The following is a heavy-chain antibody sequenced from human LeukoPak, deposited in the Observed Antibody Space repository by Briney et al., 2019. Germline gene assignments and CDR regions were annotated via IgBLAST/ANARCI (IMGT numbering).Heavy chain of an antibody. CDR2: INPNSGGT. D-gene: IGHD6-13*01. J-gene: IGHJ4*02. CDR3: ARDSETGYSRD. Sequence: ASVRVSCTASGYTFTGYYMHWVRQAPGQGLEWMGWINPNSGGTNYAQKFQGRVTMTRDTSISTAYMELSRLRSDDTAVYYCARDSETGYSRDWGQGTLVTVSS. V-gene: IGHV1-2*02. CDR1: GYTFTGYY.